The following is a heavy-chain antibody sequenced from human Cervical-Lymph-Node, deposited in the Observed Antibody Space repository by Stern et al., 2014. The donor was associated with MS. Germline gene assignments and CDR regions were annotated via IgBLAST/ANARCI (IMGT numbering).Heavy chain of an antibody. D-gene: IGHD3-10*01. CDR2: INPNSGDT. J-gene: IGHJ4*02. CDR1: GYTFAGYF. Sequence: QVQLVQSGAEVKKPGASVKVSCKASGYTFAGYFLHWVRQAPGQGLEWMGRINPNSGDTNYAQKLHGRVTMTRNASSSTAYMELSSLRSDYTAVYYCARDGRSSYGSGSYYSSGYWGQGTLVTVSS. V-gene: IGHV1-2*06. CDR3: ARDGRSSYGSGSYYSSGY.